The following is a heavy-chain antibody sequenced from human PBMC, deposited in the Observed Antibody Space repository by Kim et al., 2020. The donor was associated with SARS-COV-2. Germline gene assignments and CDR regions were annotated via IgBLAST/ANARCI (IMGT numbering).Heavy chain of an antibody. CDR1: GYSFTSYW. CDR2: IDPSDSYT. Sequence: GESLKISCKGSGYSFTSYWISWVRQMPGKGLEWMGRIDPSDSYTNYSPSFQGHVTISADKSISTAYLQWSSLKASDTAMYYCARPKNSGSYYNYYGMDVWGQGTTVTVSS. D-gene: IGHD1-26*01. V-gene: IGHV5-10-1*01. CDR3: ARPKNSGSYYNYYGMDV. J-gene: IGHJ6*02.